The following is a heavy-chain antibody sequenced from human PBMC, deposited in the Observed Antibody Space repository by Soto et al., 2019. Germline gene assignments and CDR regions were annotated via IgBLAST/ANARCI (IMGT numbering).Heavy chain of an antibody. Sequence: QVQLVQSGAEVKKTGSSGKVSCKASGGTFSSYAISWVRQAPGPGLEWMGGIIPIFGTANYAQKFQGRVTITADEATSTAYMELSSLRSEDTAVYYCARRSGQVGWFDPWGQGTLVTVSS. J-gene: IGHJ5*02. CDR3: ARRSGQVGWFDP. CDR1: GGTFSSYA. D-gene: IGHD1-26*01. V-gene: IGHV1-69*01. CDR2: IIPIFGTA.